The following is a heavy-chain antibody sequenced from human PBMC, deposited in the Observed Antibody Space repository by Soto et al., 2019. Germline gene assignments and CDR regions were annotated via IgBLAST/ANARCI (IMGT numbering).Heavy chain of an antibody. D-gene: IGHD1-26*01. V-gene: IGHV3-15*01. J-gene: IGHJ4*02. CDR2: IKGKTDGGTT. Sequence: AGGSLRLSCAASGFTFSNAWMSWVRQAPGKGLEWVGRIKGKTDGGTTNYAAPVKGRFTISRDDSKNTLYLQMNSLKSEDTAVYYCTTDWEAYWGQGTLVTVSS. CDR1: GFTFSNAW. CDR3: TTDWEAY.